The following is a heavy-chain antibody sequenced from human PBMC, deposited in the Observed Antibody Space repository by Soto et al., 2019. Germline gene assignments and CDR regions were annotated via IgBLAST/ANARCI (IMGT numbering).Heavy chain of an antibody. CDR2: INHSGST. D-gene: IGHD3-3*01. J-gene: IGHJ5*02. V-gene: IGHV4-34*01. CDR1: GGSFSGYY. Sequence: SETLSLTCAVYGGSFSGYYWSWIRQPPGKGLEWIGEINHSGSTNYNPSLKSRVTISVDTSKNQFSLKLSSVTAADTAAYYCARGGYYDFWSGYYKGYWFDPWGQGTLVTVSS. CDR3: ARGGYYDFWSGYYKGYWFDP.